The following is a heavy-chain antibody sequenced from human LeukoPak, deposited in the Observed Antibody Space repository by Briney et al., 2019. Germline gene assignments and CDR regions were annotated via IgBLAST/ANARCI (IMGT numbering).Heavy chain of an antibody. CDR3: ARDERYDSSGYPFDY. V-gene: IGHV1-2*02. Sequence: ASVKVSCKASGYTFTSYAMNWVRQAPGQGLEWMGWINPNSGDTNYEQKFQGRVTMTRDTSISTAYMELSRLRSDDTAVYYCARDERYDSSGYPFDYWGQGTVVTVSS. D-gene: IGHD3-22*01. J-gene: IGHJ4*02. CDR2: INPNSGDT. CDR1: GYTFTSYA.